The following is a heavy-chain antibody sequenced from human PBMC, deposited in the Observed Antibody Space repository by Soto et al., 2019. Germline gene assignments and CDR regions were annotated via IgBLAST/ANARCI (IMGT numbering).Heavy chain of an antibody. D-gene: IGHD2-8*01. CDR2: IHSGGGT. V-gene: IGHV3-66*01. Sequence: GGYLRLSCAASGFSVSSNYMSWVRQAPGKGLEWVAFIHSGGGTYYADSVKGRFTISRDNSKNPLYLQMNSLRAEDTAVYYFPRGFGSVHVWGQGPTVTVSS. CDR3: PRGFGSVHV. CDR1: GFSVSSNY. J-gene: IGHJ6*02.